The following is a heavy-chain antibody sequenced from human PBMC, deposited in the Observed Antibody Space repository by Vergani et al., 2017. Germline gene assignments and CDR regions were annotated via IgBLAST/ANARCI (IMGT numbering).Heavy chain of an antibody. V-gene: IGHV1-46*03. Sequence: QVQLVQSGAEVKKPGASVKVSCKASGYTFTSYYMHWVRQAPGQGLEWMGIINPSGGSTSYAQKFQGRVTMTRDTSTSTVYMELCSLRSEDTAVYYCARGDRITIFGVVIIPFDYWGQGTLVTVSS. D-gene: IGHD3-3*01. CDR3: ARGDRITIFGVVIIPFDY. CDR1: GYTFTSYY. J-gene: IGHJ4*02. CDR2: INPSGGST.